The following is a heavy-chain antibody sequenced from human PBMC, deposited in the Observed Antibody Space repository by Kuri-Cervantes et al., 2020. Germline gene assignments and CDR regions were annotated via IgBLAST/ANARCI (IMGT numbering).Heavy chain of an antibody. CDR1: GYTFTNYC. CDR3: ARSHSGYGSPPYYYYYYMDV. Sequence: SVKVSCKASGYTFTNYCMHWVRQAPGQGLEWMGGIIPIFGTANYAQKFQGRVTITTDESTSTAYMELSSLRSEDTAVYYCARSHSGYGSPPYYYYYYMDVWGKGTTVTVSS. J-gene: IGHJ6*03. V-gene: IGHV1-69*05. CDR2: IIPIFGTA. D-gene: IGHD5-12*01.